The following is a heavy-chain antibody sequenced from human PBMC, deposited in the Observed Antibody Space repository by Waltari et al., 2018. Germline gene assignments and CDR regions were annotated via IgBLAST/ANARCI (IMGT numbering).Heavy chain of an antibody. Sequence: EVQLVESGGGLVKPGGSLRLSCAASGFTFSNAWMSWVRQAPGKGLEWVGRIKSKTDGGTTDYAAPVKGRFTISRDDSKNTLYLQMNSLKTEDTAVYYCTTIYGSSWLVRDYWGQGTLVTVSS. CDR3: TTIYGSSWLVRDY. V-gene: IGHV3-15*01. CDR2: IKSKTDGGTT. J-gene: IGHJ4*02. D-gene: IGHD6-19*01. CDR1: GFTFSNAW.